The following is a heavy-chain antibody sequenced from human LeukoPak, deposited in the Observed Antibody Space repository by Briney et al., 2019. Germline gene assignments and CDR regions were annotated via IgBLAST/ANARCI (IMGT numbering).Heavy chain of an antibody. J-gene: IGHJ2*01. CDR3: ARGQRNYGDYVSWYFDL. CDR2: ISSSSSTI. CDR1: GFTFSSYS. Sequence: GGSLRLSCAASGFTFSSYSMNWVRQAPGKGREWVSYISSSSSTIYYADSVKGRFTISSDNAKNSLYLQMNSLRAEDTAVYYCARGQRNYGDYVSWYFDLWGRGTLVTVSS. V-gene: IGHV3-48*04. D-gene: IGHD4-17*01.